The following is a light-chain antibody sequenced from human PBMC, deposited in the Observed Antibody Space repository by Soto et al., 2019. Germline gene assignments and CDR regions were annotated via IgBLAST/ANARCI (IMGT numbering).Light chain of an antibody. CDR3: QSYDTSLPGLL. Sequence: QSVLTQPPSVSGAPGQRVTISCNGSKSNIGANYNVNWYQQSPGTAPKLLIYANDNRPSGVPQRFSGSKSGTSASLAITGLQTEDEADYYCQSYDTSLPGLLFGVGTNVTVL. CDR2: AND. V-gene: IGLV1-40*01. CDR1: KSNIGANYN. J-gene: IGLJ2*01.